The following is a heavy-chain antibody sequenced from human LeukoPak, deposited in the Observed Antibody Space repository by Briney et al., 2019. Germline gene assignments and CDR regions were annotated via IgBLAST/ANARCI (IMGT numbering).Heavy chain of an antibody. Sequence: GGSLRLSCAASGYSFSDHYMDWVRQAPGKGLEWVGRIRNKAESYSTAYAASVKGRLSVSRDDSKRSVHLKMKSLKNEDTGVYYCADVGAGGDYWGQGTLVTVSS. V-gene: IGHV3-72*01. J-gene: IGHJ4*02. CDR2: IRNKAESYST. D-gene: IGHD3-16*01. CDR3: ADVGAGGDY. CDR1: GYSFSDHY.